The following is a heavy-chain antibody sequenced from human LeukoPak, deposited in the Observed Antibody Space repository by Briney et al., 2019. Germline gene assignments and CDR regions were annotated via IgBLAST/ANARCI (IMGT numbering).Heavy chain of an antibody. J-gene: IGHJ4*02. Sequence: PGRSLRLPCAASGFTFSSYGMHWVRQAPGKGLEWVAVIWYDGSNKYYADSVKGRFTISRDNSENTLYLQMNSLRAEDTAVYYCAKDRAHYSSGWRGFFDYWGQGTLVTVSS. D-gene: IGHD6-19*01. CDR3: AKDRAHYSSGWRGFFDY. V-gene: IGHV3-33*06. CDR2: IWYDGSNK. CDR1: GFTFSSYG.